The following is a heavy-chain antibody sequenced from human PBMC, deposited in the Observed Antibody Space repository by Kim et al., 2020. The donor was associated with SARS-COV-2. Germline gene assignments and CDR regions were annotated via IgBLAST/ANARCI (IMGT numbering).Heavy chain of an antibody. CDR3: AREGLRYSSSWYDY. CDR2: IKQDGSEK. V-gene: IGHV3-7*01. CDR1: GFTFSSYW. D-gene: IGHD6-13*01. J-gene: IGHJ4*02. Sequence: GGSLRLSCAASGFTFSSYWMSWVRQAPGKGLEWVANIKQDGSEKYYVDSVKGRFTISRDNAKNSLYLQMNSLRAEDTAVYYCAREGLRYSSSWYDYLGQGSLVTGSS.